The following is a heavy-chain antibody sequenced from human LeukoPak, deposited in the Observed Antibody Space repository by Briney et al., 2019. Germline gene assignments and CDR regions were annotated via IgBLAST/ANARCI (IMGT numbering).Heavy chain of an antibody. V-gene: IGHV3-66*01. CDR1: GFTVSSNY. CDR2: IYSGGST. D-gene: IGHD4-17*01. Sequence: PGRSLSLSCAVSGFTVSSNYRSWGRQAPGKGLEWVSVIYSGGSTYYADSVTGRFTISRDNSKNTLYLQMNSLRTEDTAVYYCANQYGDYVGCGQGTLVTVSS. J-gene: IGHJ4*02. CDR3: ANQYGDYVG.